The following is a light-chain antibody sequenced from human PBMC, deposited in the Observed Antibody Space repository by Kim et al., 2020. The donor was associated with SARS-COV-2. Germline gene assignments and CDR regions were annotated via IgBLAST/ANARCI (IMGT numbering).Light chain of an antibody. CDR3: QQYHDWPPIT. CDR1: QNIRSN. Sequence: EIVLTQSPGTLSVSPGGRATLSCRASQNIRSNLAWYQQKAGRTPRLLIYGASSRATGIPARFSGSGSGTEFTLTISSLQSEDVAVYYCQQYHDWPPITFGQGTRLEIK. J-gene: IGKJ5*01. CDR2: GAS. V-gene: IGKV3-15*01.